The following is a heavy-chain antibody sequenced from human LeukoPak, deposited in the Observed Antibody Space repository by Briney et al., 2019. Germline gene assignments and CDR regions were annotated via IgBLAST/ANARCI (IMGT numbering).Heavy chain of an antibody. J-gene: IGHJ6*03. Sequence: ASVKVSYKASGYTFTGYYMHWVRQAPGQGLEWMGWINPNSGGTNYAQKFQGRVTMTRDTSISTAYMELSRLRSDDTAVYYCARSVYYYYYMDVWGKGTTVTISS. V-gene: IGHV1-2*02. CDR2: INPNSGGT. CDR1: GYTFTGYY. CDR3: ARSVYYYYYMDV.